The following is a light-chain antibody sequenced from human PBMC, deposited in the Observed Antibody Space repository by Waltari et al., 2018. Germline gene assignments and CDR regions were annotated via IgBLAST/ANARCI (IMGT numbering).Light chain of an antibody. Sequence: DIQMTQSPSTLSASVGARVTITCRASQSVNRWLAWYQQKPGKAPKLLISKASALQNGVAPRFSGGGSGTEFTLTISNLQPDGSSTYYCQQYEAFPVTFGHGTKVEIK. CDR1: QSVNRW. J-gene: IGKJ1*01. V-gene: IGKV1-5*03. CDR2: KAS. CDR3: QQYEAFPVT.